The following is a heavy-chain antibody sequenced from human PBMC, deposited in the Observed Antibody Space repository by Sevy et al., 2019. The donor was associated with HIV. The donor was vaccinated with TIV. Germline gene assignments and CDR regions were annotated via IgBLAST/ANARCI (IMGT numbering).Heavy chain of an antibody. J-gene: IGHJ4*02. CDR1: NYSISDGFF. V-gene: IGHV4-38-2*01. Sequence: SETLSLTCVVSNYSISDGFFWGWIRQTPGKGLEWLGDIYQSGRTYYNPSLKSRVTISVDVPKNKFSLRMSSVTAADTAIYYCVRRVVGERIFDYWGQGTLVTVSS. CDR3: VRRVVGERIFDY. D-gene: IGHD2-15*01. CDR2: IYQSGRT.